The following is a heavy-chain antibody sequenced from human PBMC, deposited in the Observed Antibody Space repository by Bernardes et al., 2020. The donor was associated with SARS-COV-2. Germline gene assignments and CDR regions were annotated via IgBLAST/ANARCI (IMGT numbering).Heavy chain of an antibody. D-gene: IGHD3-10*01. Sequence: GSLRLSCAASGFTFSSYGMHWVRQAPGKGLEWVAVISYDGSNKYYADSVKGRFTISRDNSKNTLYLQMNSLRAEDTAVYYCAKDDYGSGSYRWFDPWGQGTLVTVSS. CDR1: GFTFSSYG. CDR2: ISYDGSNK. V-gene: IGHV3-30*18. J-gene: IGHJ5*02. CDR3: AKDDYGSGSYRWFDP.